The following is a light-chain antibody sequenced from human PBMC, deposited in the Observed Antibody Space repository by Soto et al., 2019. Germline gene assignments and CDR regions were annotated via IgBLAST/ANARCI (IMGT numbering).Light chain of an antibody. CDR3: QTWVTGIWV. CDR2: LNSDGSH. CDR1: SGHSTCA. J-gene: IGLJ3*02. Sequence: QLVLTQPPSASASLGASVKLTCTLSSGHSTCAIAWHQQQPEKGPRFLMNLNSDGSHSKGDGIPDRFSGSSSGAERYLTISSLQSDDEADYYCQTWVTGIWVFGGGTKLTVL. V-gene: IGLV4-69*01.